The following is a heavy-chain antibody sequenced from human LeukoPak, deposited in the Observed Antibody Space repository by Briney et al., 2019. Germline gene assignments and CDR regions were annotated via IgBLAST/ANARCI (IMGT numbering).Heavy chain of an antibody. J-gene: IGHJ1*01. CDR3: GRGPSTAAPGTGFPIH. CDR2: ISARNGNT. Sequence: ASVKVSCKASGYTFTSYGITWVRQAPGQGLERVGWISARNGNTNYAQKFQDRVTMTTDTSTSTAYMELRSLGSDDTAIYFCGRGPSTAAPGTGFPIHWGQGTLVTVSS. V-gene: IGHV1-18*01. CDR1: GYTFTSYG. D-gene: IGHD6-13*01.